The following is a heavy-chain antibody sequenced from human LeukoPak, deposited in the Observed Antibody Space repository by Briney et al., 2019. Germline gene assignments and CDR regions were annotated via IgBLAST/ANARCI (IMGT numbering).Heavy chain of an antibody. CDR3: AKASVYDSSFDY. J-gene: IGHJ4*02. CDR1: GGSISSGNYD. Sequence: PSQTLSLTCTGSGGSISSGNYDWTWIRQPAGKGLEWIGRISTSGSTNYNPSLKSRVTISLDTSMNQFFLRLTSVAAADTAVYYCAKASVYDSSFDYWGQGTLVTVSS. CDR2: ISTSGST. D-gene: IGHD5/OR15-5a*01. V-gene: IGHV4-61*02.